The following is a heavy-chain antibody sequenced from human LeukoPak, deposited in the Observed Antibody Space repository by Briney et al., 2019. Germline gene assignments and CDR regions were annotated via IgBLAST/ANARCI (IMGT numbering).Heavy chain of an antibody. CDR3: ARGLLSRY. J-gene: IGHJ4*02. CDR2: VSHSGAT. CDR1: GGSLSGYY. Sequence: SETLSLTCAVYGGSLSGYYWSWIRQPPGKGLRWIGEVSHSGATNTIPSLKNRVTMSVDTPKNQFSLNLSSVTAADTAVYFCARGLLSRYWGQGILVTVSS. V-gene: IGHV4-34*01.